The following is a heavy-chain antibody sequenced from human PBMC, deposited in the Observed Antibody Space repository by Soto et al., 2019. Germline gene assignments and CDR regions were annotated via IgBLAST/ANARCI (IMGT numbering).Heavy chain of an antibody. CDR1: GGCISSSSYY. CDR2: IYYSGST. CDR3: ASCDYGDYNYYYYGMDV. Sequence: PSETLALTCTVYGGCISSSSYYWGWIRQPPGKGLEWIGSIYYSGSTYYNPSLKSRVTISVDTSKNQFSLKLSSVTAADTAVYYCASCDYGDYNYYYYGMDVWGQGTTVTVSS. J-gene: IGHJ6*02. V-gene: IGHV4-39*01. D-gene: IGHD4-17*01.